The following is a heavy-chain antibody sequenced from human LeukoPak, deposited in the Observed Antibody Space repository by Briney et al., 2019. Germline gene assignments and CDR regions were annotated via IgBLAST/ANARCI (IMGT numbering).Heavy chain of an antibody. Sequence: GGSLRLSCAASGFTFSSYAMNWVRQAPGKGLEWVSTISGSAGNTHYGDSVKGRFTISRDNSKNMLFLQMNSLRAADTAVYYCAKDSSSSNYYYGMDVWGQGTTVTVSS. V-gene: IGHV3-23*01. D-gene: IGHD6-6*01. CDR3: AKDSSSSNYYYGMDV. CDR1: GFTFSSYA. J-gene: IGHJ6*02. CDR2: ISGSAGNT.